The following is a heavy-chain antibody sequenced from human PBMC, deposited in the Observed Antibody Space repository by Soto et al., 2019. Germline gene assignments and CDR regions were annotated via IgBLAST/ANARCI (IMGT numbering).Heavy chain of an antibody. D-gene: IGHD3-3*01. J-gene: IGHJ5*02. Sequence: QVQLQESGPGLVKPSGTLSLTCAVSGGSISSSNWWSWVRQPPGKWLEWIGEIYHSGSTNYNPSLKRRVTISVDKSKNQFSLKLSSVTAADTAVYYCARAQVAIFGVVSTWFDPWGQGTLVTVSS. CDR1: GGSISSSNW. CDR2: IYHSGST. V-gene: IGHV4-4*02. CDR3: ARAQVAIFGVVSTWFDP.